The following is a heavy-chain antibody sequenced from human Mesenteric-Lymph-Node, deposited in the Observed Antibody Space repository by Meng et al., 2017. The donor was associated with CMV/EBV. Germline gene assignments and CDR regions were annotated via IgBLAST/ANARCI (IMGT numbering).Heavy chain of an antibody. Sequence: ASVKVSCKASGYTFTGYYIHYIRQAPGQGLEWMGWINPNSGGTNYAQKFQGRVTMTRDTSISTAYMELSRLRSDDTAVYYCARSFQLVVPAAIEYWGQGTLVTVSS. V-gene: IGHV1-2*02. CDR3: ARSFQLVVPAAIEY. CDR1: GYTFTGYY. J-gene: IGHJ4*02. CDR2: INPNSGGT. D-gene: IGHD2-2*02.